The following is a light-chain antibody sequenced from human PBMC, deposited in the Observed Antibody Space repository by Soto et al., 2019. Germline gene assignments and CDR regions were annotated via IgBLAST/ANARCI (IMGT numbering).Light chain of an antibody. J-gene: IGLJ2*01. V-gene: IGLV2-14*01. CDR1: SSDVGGYKY. Sequence: QSALTQPASVSGSPGQSITISCAGTSSDVGGYKYVSWYQQHPGRAPKVMIYEVSNRPSGVSNRFSGSKSGNTASLTISGLKAEDEADYYCSSYTTTSTMVFGGGTKVTVL. CDR2: EVS. CDR3: SSYTTTSTMV.